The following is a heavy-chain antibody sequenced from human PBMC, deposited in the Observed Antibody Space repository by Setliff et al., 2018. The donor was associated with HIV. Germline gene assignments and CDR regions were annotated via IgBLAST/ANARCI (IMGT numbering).Heavy chain of an antibody. CDR2: IYYSGTT. D-gene: IGHD2-21*02. CDR3: ASRGIVVVTMSMPDEFFVH. Sequence: SETLSLTCAVYGGSFSGYWGWIRQAPGKGLEWIGSIYYSGTTYYNPSLRGRVTISVDRSRNQFSLTLNSVTAADTATYYCASRGIVVVTMSMPDEFFVHWGHGTLVTVSS. CDR1: GGSFSGY. V-gene: IGHV4-39*01. J-gene: IGHJ1*01.